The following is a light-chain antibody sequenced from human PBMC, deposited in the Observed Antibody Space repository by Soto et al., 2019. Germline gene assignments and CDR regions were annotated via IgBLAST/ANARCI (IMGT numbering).Light chain of an antibody. CDR3: QQYGSSPWT. V-gene: IGKV3-20*01. CDR1: QSVTSSY. CDR2: VAS. Sequence: EFVLTQSPGTLSLSPGERASLSCRASQSVTSSYLAWYQQKPGQAPRLLIYVASNRATGIPDRFSGSGSGTDFTLTINRLEPEDFAVYYCQQYGSSPWTFGQRTKVEIK. J-gene: IGKJ1*01.